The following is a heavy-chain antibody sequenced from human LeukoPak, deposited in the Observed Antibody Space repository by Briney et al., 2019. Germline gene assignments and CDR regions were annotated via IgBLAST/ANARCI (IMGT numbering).Heavy chain of an antibody. V-gene: IGHV3-13*01. CDR2: IGTAGEI. CDR3: ARAAYSSTWYSRYFDL. Sequence: GASVKVSCKASGYTFSTYDMHWVRQATGKGLEWVSAIGTAGEIYYPGSVKGRFTISRENAKSSLYLQMNSLRAGDTAVYYCARAAYSSTWYSRYFDLWGRGTLVTVSS. CDR1: GYTFSTYD. D-gene: IGHD6-13*01. J-gene: IGHJ2*01.